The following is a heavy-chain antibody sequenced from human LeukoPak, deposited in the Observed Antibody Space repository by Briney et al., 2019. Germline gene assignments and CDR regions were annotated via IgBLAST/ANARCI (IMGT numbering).Heavy chain of an antibody. CDR2: IYYSGST. D-gene: IGHD4-17*01. J-gene: IGHJ3*02. CDR3: AKTIYDYGDYASAFDI. Sequence: SSETLSLTCTVSGGSISSYYWNWIRQPPGKGLEWIGYIYYSGSTNYNPSLKSRVTISVDTSKNQFSLKLSSVTAADTAVYYCAKTIYDYGDYASAFDIWGQGTMVTVSS. V-gene: IGHV4-59*08. CDR1: GGSISSYY.